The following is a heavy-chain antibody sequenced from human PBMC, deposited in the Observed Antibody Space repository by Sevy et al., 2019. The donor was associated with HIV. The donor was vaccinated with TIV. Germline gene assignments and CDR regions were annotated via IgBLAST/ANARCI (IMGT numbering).Heavy chain of an antibody. CDR3: TTKGDFWSGYQYFDL. D-gene: IGHD3-3*01. Sequence: GGSLRLSCATSGLTFSRPWMTWVRQAPGKGLEWVGRIKGKTDGGTTDYAAPGKARFTISREESKNTVYLQINSLKTEDTAVYYFTTKGDFWSGYQYFDLWGRGILVTVSS. CDR1: GLTFSRPW. J-gene: IGHJ2*01. CDR2: IKGKTDGGTT. V-gene: IGHV3-15*01.